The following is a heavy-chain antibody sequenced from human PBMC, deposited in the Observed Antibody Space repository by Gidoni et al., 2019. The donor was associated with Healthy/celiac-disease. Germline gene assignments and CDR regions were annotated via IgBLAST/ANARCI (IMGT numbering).Heavy chain of an antibody. CDR2: IKSKTDGGTT. V-gene: IGHV3-15*01. D-gene: IGHD3-10*01. J-gene: IGHJ6*02. CDR1: GFPFRNAW. Sequence: EVQLVESGGGLVTPGGSIRLCCAASGFPFRNAWMSWVGQAPGKGLEWVGRIKSKTDGGTTDYAAPVKCRFTISRDDSKNTLYLQMNSLKTEDTAVYYCTTEGPVWFGEFKYYYYGMDVWGQGTTVTVSS. CDR3: TTEGPVWFGEFKYYYYGMDV.